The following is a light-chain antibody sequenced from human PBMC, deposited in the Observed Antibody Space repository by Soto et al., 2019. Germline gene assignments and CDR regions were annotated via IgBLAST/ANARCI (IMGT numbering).Light chain of an antibody. V-gene: IGLV3-1*01. J-gene: IGLJ2*01. CDR2: QDN. Sequence: SSELTQSPSVSVSPGQTASITCSGDKLGDKYACWYQQKPGQSPVLVIYQDNKRPSGIPERFSGSNSGNTATLTISGTQAMDEADYYCQAWDSSTAIFGGGTKLTVL. CDR1: KLGDKY. CDR3: QAWDSSTAI.